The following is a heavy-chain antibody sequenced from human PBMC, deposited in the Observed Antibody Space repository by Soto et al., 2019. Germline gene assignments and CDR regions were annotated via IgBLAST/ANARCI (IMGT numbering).Heavy chain of an antibody. V-gene: IGHV1-8*01. CDR3: ARVRIVAARRGSWFDP. CDR2: MNPNSGNT. Sequence: ASVKVSCKASGYTFTSYDINWVRQATGQGLEWMGWMNPNSGNTGYAQKFQGRVTMTRNTSISTAYMELSSLRSEDTAVYYFARVRIVAARRGSWFDPWGQGTLVTVSS. J-gene: IGHJ5*02. CDR1: GYTFTSYD. D-gene: IGHD6-6*01.